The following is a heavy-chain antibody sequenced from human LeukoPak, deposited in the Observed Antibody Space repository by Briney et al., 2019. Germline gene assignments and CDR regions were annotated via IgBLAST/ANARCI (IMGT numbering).Heavy chain of an antibody. D-gene: IGHD3-10*01. V-gene: IGHV3-23*01. CDR1: GFTFSSYA. CDR2: ITGSGGST. J-gene: IGHJ4*02. CDR3: AKAMDYYGAGSPID. Sequence: GGSLRLSCAASGFTFSSYAVSWVRQAPGKGLEWVSAITGSGGSTYYADSVKGRFTISRDNSKNTLYLQMNSLRAEDTAVYYCAKAMDYYGAGSPIDWGQRTLVTVSS.